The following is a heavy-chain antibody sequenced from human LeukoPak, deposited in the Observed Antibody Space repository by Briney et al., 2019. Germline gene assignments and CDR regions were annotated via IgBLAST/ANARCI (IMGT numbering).Heavy chain of an antibody. D-gene: IGHD3-10*01. CDR3: ASGPYGSGSYYNGGLWY. Sequence: GESLRLSCAASGFTFSDYYMSWIRQAPGKGLEWVSYIYSSSSYTNYADSVKGRFTISRDNAKNSLYLQMNSLRAEDTAVYYCASGPYGSGSYYNGGLWYWGQGTLVTVS. J-gene: IGHJ4*02. V-gene: IGHV3-11*06. CDR2: IYSSSSYT. CDR1: GFTFSDYY.